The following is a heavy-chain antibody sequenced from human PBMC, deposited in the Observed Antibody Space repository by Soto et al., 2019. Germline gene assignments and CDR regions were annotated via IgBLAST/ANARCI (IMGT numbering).Heavy chain of an antibody. CDR2: IIPIFGTA. CDR1: GGTFSSYA. Sequence: QVQLVQSGAEVKKPGSSVKVSCKASGGTFSSYAISWVRQAPGQGLEWMGGIIPIFGTANYAQKFQGRVTFTADESTSKAYMELGSLEYEDTAVYYCARGVSLGEGAFDIWGQGTMVTVSS. CDR3: ARGVSLGEGAFDI. D-gene: IGHD3-16*01. J-gene: IGHJ3*02. V-gene: IGHV1-69*12.